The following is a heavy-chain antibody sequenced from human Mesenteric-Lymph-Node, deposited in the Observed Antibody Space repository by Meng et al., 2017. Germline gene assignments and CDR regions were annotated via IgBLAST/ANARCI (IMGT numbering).Heavy chain of an antibody. D-gene: IGHD2-21*01. J-gene: IGHJ3*02. CDR3: TRGRSPIYDAFDI. CDR1: EFTFSTYW. Sequence: GGSLRPSCAASEFTFSTYWMHWVRQAPGKGLVWVSRITTDVTSTSYADSVKGRFTISRDNARNTLYLQMNSLRDEDTAVYYCTRGRSPIYDAFDIWGQGTMVTVSS. CDR2: ITTDVTST. V-gene: IGHV3-74*01.